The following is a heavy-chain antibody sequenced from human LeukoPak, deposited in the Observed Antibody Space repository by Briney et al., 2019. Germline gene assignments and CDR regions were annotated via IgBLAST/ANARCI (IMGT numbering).Heavy chain of an antibody. CDR1: GFIFDNYA. CDR2: ISWNSGSI. Sequence: PGRSLRLSCAASGFIFDNYAMHWVRQAPGKGLEWVSHISWNSGSIGYADSVKGRFTISRDNAKKSLYLQMDDLRAEDTALYYCARYNFYSDYYTRNFDHWGQGTLVTVSS. V-gene: IGHV3-9*01. J-gene: IGHJ4*02. D-gene: IGHD3-3*01. CDR3: ARYNFYSDYYTRNFDH.